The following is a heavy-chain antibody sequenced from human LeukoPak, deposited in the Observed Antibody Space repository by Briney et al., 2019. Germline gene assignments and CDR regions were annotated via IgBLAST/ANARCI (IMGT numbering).Heavy chain of an antibody. CDR1: GGSFSGYY. J-gene: IGHJ4*02. CDR2: INHSGST. D-gene: IGHD3-22*01. CDR3: ARARLLLRFSFDY. Sequence: PSETLSLTCAVYGGSFSGYYWSWIRQPPGKGMDWIGEINHSGSTNYNPSLKSRVTISVDTSKNQFSLKLSSVTAADTAVYYCARARLLLRFSFDYWGQGTLVTVSS. V-gene: IGHV4-34*01.